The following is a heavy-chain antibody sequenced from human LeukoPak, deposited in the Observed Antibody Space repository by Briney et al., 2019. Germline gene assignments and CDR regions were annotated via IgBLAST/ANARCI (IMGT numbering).Heavy chain of an antibody. J-gene: IGHJ4*02. Sequence: GGSLRLSCAASGFTFSSYAMHWVRQAPGKGLEWVAVISYDGSNKYYADSVKGRFTISRDNSKNTLYLQMNSLRAEDTAVYYCARGSDYDILTGIDYWGQGTLVTVSS. CDR2: ISYDGSNK. V-gene: IGHV3-30-3*01. D-gene: IGHD3-9*01. CDR3: ARGSDYDILTGIDY. CDR1: GFTFSSYA.